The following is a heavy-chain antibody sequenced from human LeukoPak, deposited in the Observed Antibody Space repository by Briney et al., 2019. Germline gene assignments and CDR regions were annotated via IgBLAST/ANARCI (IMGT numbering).Heavy chain of an antibody. D-gene: IGHD3-9*01. V-gene: IGHV3-49*03. CDR2: IRSKAYGGTT. CDR3: TRSYDVLTGYYPPDY. Sequence: GGSLRLSCTASGFTFGDYVMSWFRQAPGKGLEWVGFIRSKAYGGTTQYAASVKGRFTISRDDSKSIAYLQMNSLKTEDTAVYYCTRSYDVLTGYYPPDYWGQGTLVTVSS. CDR1: GFTFGDYV. J-gene: IGHJ4*02.